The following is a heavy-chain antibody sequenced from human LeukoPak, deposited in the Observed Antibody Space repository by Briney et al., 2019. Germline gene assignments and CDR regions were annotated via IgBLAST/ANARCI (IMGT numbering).Heavy chain of an antibody. CDR3: VRHVNWGFDY. D-gene: IGHD7-27*01. V-gene: IGHV5-51*01. CDR1: GYSFTGYW. Sequence: GESLKISCKGSGYSFTGYWIGWVRQMPGKGLEWMGIIHPGDYLTTLSPTFQGQVTMLADKSITTAYLQWSSLKASDTAMYYCVRHVNWGFDYWGQGTLVTVSS. CDR2: IHPGDYLT. J-gene: IGHJ4*02.